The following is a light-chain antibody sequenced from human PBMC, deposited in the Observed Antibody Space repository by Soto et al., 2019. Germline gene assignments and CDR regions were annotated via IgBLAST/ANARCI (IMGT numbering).Light chain of an antibody. CDR3: QQYGISPWT. V-gene: IGKV3-20*01. CDR1: QSVSSSY. CDR2: GAS. J-gene: IGKJ1*01. Sequence: EIVLTQSPGTLSLSPGERATLSCRASQSVSSSYLAWYQQKPGQAPRLLIYGASSRATGIPDRFSGSGSGTDFTLTIRRLEPEDFAVYYCQQYGISPWTFGQGTKVEIK.